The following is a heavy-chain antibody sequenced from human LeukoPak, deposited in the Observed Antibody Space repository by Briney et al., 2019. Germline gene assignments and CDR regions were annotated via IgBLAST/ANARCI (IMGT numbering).Heavy chain of an antibody. CDR3: ARSRWYRAVNYFDY. CDR1: GFTFSSYL. CDR2: IKQGGSEK. Sequence: GGSLRLSCAASGFTFSSYLMSWVRQAPGKGLEWVANIKQGGSEKYYVDSVKGRFTISRDNAKNSLYLQMNSLRAEDTAVYYCARSRWYRAVNYFDYWGQGTLVTVSS. D-gene: IGHD6-13*01. J-gene: IGHJ4*02. V-gene: IGHV3-7*01.